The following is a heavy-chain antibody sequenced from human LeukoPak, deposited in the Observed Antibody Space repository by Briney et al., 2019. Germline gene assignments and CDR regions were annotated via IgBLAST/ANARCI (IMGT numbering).Heavy chain of an antibody. CDR3: ATEYYYNSSGSGAFDI. J-gene: IGHJ3*02. Sequence: GASVKVSCKASGYTFTSNYIHWVRQAPGQGLEWMGMIYPRDGSTSYAQKFQGRVTMTEDTSTDTAYIELSSLRSEDTAVYYCATEYYYNSSGSGAFDIWGQGTMVTVSS. D-gene: IGHD3-22*01. V-gene: IGHV1-46*01. CDR1: GYTFTSNY. CDR2: IYPRDGST.